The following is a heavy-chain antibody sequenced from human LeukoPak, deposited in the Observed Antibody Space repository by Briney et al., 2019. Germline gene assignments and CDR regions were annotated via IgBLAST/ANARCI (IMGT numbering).Heavy chain of an antibody. CDR2: IYYDGTT. CDR3: ARGRRWIAAADFDY. V-gene: IGHV4-39*07. D-gene: IGHD6-13*01. Sequence: SETLSLTCTVSGTSLSGSGHYWGWIRQPPGKGLEWIGNIYYDGTTYYNPSLKIRVNISVDASKNLFSLNLTSVTAADTAVYYCARGRRWIAAADFDYWGQGTLVTVSS. J-gene: IGHJ4*02. CDR1: GTSLSGSGHY.